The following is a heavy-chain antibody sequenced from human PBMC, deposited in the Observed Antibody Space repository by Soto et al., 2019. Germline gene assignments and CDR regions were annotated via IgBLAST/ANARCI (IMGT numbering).Heavy chain of an antibody. J-gene: IGHJ4*02. CDR1: GFTFRNHW. CDR3: ARVSYYYDVSGYYADY. CDR2: IKEDGGEM. Sequence: AGSLRLSCAVSGFTFRNHWMNWVRQGPGKGLEWVANIKEDGGEMYYVDSVKGRFTISRDNAKNSLYLQMNSLRAEDTAVYYCARVSYYYDVSGYYADYWGQGA. V-gene: IGHV3-7*01. D-gene: IGHD3-22*01.